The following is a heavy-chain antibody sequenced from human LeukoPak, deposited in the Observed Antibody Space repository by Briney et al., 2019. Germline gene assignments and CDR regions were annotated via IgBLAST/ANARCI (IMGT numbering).Heavy chain of an antibody. V-gene: IGHV4-34*01. J-gene: IGHJ4*02. CDR1: GGSFSGYY. D-gene: IGHD3-22*01. CDR2: INHSGST. Sequence: SETLSLTCAVYGGSFSGYYWSWIRQPPGKGLEWIGEINHSGSTNYNPSLKSRVTISVDTSKNQFSLKLSSVTAADTAVYYCAXGGRYYDSSGYLKSGLDYWGQGTLVTVSS. CDR3: AXGGRYYDSSGYLKSGLDY.